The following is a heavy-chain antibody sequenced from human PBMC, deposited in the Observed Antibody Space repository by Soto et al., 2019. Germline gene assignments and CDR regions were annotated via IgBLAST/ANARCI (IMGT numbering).Heavy chain of an antibody. CDR1: GFTFSSYG. J-gene: IGHJ4*02. CDR3: AKSRGTIFGVVSN. Sequence: GGSLRLSCAASGFTFSSYGMHWVRQAPGKGLEWVAVIWYDGSNKYYADSVKGRFTISRDNSKNTLYLQMNSLRAVDTAVYYCAKSRGTIFGVVSNWGQGTLVTVSS. CDR2: IWYDGSNK. D-gene: IGHD3-3*01. V-gene: IGHV3-33*06.